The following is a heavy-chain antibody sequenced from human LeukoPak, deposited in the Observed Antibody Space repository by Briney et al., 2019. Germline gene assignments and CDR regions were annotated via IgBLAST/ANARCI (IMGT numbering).Heavy chain of an antibody. CDR3: AKDMGQNSAIVVVPAAEENFDY. CDR1: GFTFSSYA. V-gene: IGHV3-23*01. J-gene: IGHJ4*02. D-gene: IGHD2-2*01. CDR2: ISGSGGST. Sequence: GSLRLSCAASGFTFSSYAMSWVRQAPGKGLEWVSAISGSGGSTYYADSVKGRFTISRDNSKNTLYLQMNSLRAEDTAVYYCAKDMGQNSAIVVVPAAEENFDYWGQETLVTVSS.